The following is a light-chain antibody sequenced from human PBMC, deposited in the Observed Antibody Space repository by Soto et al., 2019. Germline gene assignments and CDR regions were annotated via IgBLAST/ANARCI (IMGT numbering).Light chain of an antibody. CDR1: SSDIGTYDH. Sequence: QSVLTQPASVSGSPGQSITISCSGTSSDIGTYDHVAWFQQFPGKTPKLVIYSVSDRPSGVSYRFSGSKSGNTASLTISGLQADDEADYYCISYTVSRSYVFGTGTNVTVL. V-gene: IGLV2-14*01. J-gene: IGLJ1*01. CDR3: ISYTVSRSYV. CDR2: SVS.